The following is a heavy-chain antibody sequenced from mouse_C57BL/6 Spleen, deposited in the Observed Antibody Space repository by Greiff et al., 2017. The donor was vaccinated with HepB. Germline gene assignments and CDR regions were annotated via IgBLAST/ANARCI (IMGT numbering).Heavy chain of an antibody. J-gene: IGHJ4*01. D-gene: IGHD1-1*01. V-gene: IGHV14-4*01. CDR1: GFNIKDDY. Sequence: EVQRVESGAELVRPGASVKLSCTASGFNIKDDYMHWVKQRPEQGLEWIGWIDPENGDTEYASKFQGKATITADTSSNTAYLQLSSLTSEDTAVYYCTTYTGHGSTLMDYWGQGTSVTVSS. CDR2: IDPENGDT. CDR3: TTYTGHGSTLMDY.